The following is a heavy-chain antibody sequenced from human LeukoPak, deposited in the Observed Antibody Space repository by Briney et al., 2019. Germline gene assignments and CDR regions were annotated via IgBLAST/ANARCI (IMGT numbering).Heavy chain of an antibody. Sequence: GSLRLSCAASGFTFSSNGMHWVLQATGKGLEWVAVISYDGSNKYYADSVKGRFTISRDNSKNTLYLQMNSLRAEDTAVYYCANSAELRGGLLDYWGQGTLVTVSS. CDR3: ANSAELRGGLLDY. CDR1: GFTFSSNG. J-gene: IGHJ4*02. CDR2: ISYDGSNK. D-gene: IGHD2-15*01. V-gene: IGHV3-30*18.